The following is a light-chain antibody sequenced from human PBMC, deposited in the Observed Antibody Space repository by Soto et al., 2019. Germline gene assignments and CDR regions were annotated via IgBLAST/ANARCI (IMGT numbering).Light chain of an antibody. CDR1: QGISSS. CDR2: AAS. J-gene: IGKJ1*01. CDR3: QQYDSFPWT. Sequence: VIWMTQSPSLLSASTGDRVTISCQMSQGISSSLAWYQQKPGKAPELLIYAASTLQSGVPSRFSGGGSGTDFTLTISCLQSGDFATYYCQQYDSFPWTFGQGTKVEIK. V-gene: IGKV1D-8*01.